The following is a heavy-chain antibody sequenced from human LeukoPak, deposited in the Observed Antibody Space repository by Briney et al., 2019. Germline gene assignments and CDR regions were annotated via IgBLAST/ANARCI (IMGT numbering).Heavy chain of an antibody. Sequence: PGGSLRLSCAASGFTFSSYSMNWVRQAPGKGLEWVSSISSSSSYIYYADSVRGRFTISRDNAKNSLYLQMNSLRAEDTAVYYCASLAIFGVVVPTYYYYGMDVWGQGTTVTVSS. CDR3: ASLAIFGVVVPTYYYYGMDV. V-gene: IGHV3-21*04. CDR2: ISSSSSYI. J-gene: IGHJ6*02. D-gene: IGHD3-3*01. CDR1: GFTFSSYS.